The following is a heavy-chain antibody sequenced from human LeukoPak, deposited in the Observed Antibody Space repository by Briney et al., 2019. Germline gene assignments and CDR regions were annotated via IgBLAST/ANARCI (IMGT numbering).Heavy chain of an antibody. Sequence: PGGSLRLSCAASGFTFSSYWMSWVRQAPGKGLEWVANIKQDGSEKYYVDSVKGRFTISRDNAKNSLYLQMNSLRAEDTAVYYCARDMSSVGQWPLPYYYMDVWGKGTTVTVSS. CDR2: IKQDGSEK. CDR3: ARDMSSVGQWPLPYYYMDV. V-gene: IGHV3-7*01. CDR1: GFTFSSYW. D-gene: IGHD6-19*01. J-gene: IGHJ6*03.